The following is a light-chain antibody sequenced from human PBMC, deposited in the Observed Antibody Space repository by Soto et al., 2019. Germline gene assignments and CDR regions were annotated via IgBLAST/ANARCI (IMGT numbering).Light chain of an antibody. J-gene: IGLJ2*01. V-gene: IGLV2-14*01. CDR2: EVS. Sequence: QSALTQPASVSGSLGQSITITYTGTSSDVGGYKYVSWYQQHPGKAPKLMIYEVSNRPSGVSNRFSGSKSGVTASLTISGLQAEDEAEYYCSSYTSSDTLVFGGGTKLTVL. CDR1: SSDVGGYKY. CDR3: SSYTSSDTLV.